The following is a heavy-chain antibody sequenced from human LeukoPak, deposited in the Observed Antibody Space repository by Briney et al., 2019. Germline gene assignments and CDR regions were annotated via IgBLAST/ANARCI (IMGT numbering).Heavy chain of an antibody. J-gene: IGHJ5*02. D-gene: IGHD3-3*01. CDR3: ARGVGWFDP. Sequence: PGGSLRLSCAGSGFSFTSHWMSWVRQAPAKGLEWVANIKEDGSEKYYVDSVKGRFTISRDNAKNSLSLQMNSLRAEDTAAYYCARGVGWFDPWGQGTLVTVSS. V-gene: IGHV3-7*01. CDR2: IKEDGSEK. CDR1: GFSFTSHW.